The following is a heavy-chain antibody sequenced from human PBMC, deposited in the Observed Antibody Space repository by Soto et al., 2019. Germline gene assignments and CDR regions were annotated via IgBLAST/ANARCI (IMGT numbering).Heavy chain of an antibody. CDR1: GFTFSSYA. J-gene: IGHJ6*02. CDR3: AKGSLGESHLNYAMDV. CDR2: ISGSGDGT. Sequence: EVQLLESGGGLVQPGGPLRLSCAASGFTFSSYAMTWVRQAPGKGLEWVSAISGSGDGTYYADSVKGRFTISRDNSKNTLYLQMSSLRAEDTAVYYCAKGSLGESHLNYAMDVWGQGTTVTVSS. D-gene: IGHD3-10*01. V-gene: IGHV3-23*01.